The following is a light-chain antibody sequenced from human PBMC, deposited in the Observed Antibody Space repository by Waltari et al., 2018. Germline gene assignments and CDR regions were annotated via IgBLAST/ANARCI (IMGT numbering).Light chain of an antibody. J-gene: IGLJ3*02. Sequence: QSVLTQPPSVSAAPGQKVIISCPGTTPNLRNYALSWYLHLPGTAPQLLITDNNKRPSGIPDRFSGSKSGTSATLGITGLQTGDEADYYCATWDSSLSAVLFGGGTKLTVL. CDR1: TPNLRNYA. CDR2: DNN. CDR3: ATWDSSLSAVL. V-gene: IGLV1-51*01.